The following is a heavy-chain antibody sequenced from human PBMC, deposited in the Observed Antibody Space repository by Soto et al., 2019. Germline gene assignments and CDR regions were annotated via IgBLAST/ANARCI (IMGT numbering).Heavy chain of an antibody. D-gene: IGHD6-19*01. CDR3: ARAHSSGWSGGPVY. J-gene: IGHJ4*02. CDR1: GFTFDDYA. Sequence: EVQLVESGGGLVQPGRSLRLSCAASGFTFDDYAMHWVRQAPGKGLEWVSGISWNSGSIGYADSVKGRFTISRDNAKNSLYLQMNSLRAEDTALYYCARAHSSGWSGGPVYWGQGTLVTVSS. V-gene: IGHV3-9*01. CDR2: ISWNSGSI.